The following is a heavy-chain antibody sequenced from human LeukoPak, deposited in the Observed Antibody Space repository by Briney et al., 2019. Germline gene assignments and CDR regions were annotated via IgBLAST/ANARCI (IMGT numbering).Heavy chain of an antibody. V-gene: IGHV1-8*01. CDR1: GYTFTSYD. Sequence: ASVKVSCKASGYTFTSYDINWVRQATGQGLEWMGRMNPNSSNTGYAQKFQGRVTMTRNTSISTAYMELSSLRSEDTAVYYCARATKTMVRGVIITYSYYYMDVWGKGTTVTISS. CDR2: MNPNSSNT. J-gene: IGHJ6*03. CDR3: ARATKTMVRGVIITYSYYYMDV. D-gene: IGHD3-10*01.